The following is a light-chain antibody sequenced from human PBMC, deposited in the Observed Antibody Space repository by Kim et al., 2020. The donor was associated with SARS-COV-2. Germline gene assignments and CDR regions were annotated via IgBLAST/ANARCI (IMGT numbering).Light chain of an antibody. V-gene: IGKV1-5*03. CDR3: QQYDTYPGT. J-gene: IGKJ1*01. Sequence: ASVGDRVTITCRASQYITRRLAWYQQKPGKAPKVLISKASTLESGVPSTFSGSGSVTDFTLTISSLQPDDFATYYCQQYDTYPGTFGQGTKVDIK. CDR2: KAS. CDR1: QYITRR.